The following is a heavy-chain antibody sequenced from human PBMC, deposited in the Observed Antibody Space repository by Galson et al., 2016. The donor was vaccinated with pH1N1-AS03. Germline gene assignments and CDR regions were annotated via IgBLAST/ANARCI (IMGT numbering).Heavy chain of an antibody. CDR1: GYTFTTYG. D-gene: IGHD3-3*01. CDR3: VGESEISGVVFFNY. Sequence: SVKVSCKASGYTFTTYGISWVRQAPGQGLEWVGWISAYYGDTHFAHKFQERVTLTRDTSTATAYMELRNLRSDDTAVYYCVGESEISGVVFFNYWGQGTLVTVSS. CDR2: ISAYYGDT. J-gene: IGHJ4*02. V-gene: IGHV1-18*01.